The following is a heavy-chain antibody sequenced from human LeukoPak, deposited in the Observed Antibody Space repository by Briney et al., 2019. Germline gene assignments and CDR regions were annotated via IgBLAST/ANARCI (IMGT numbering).Heavy chain of an antibody. D-gene: IGHD1-7*01. CDR3: TTDGIMELLDAFDI. V-gene: IGHV3-15*01. Sequence: GRSLRLSCAASGFTFSNAWMSWVRQAPGKGLEWVGRIKSKTDGGTTDYAAPVKGRFTISRDDSKNTLYLQMNSLKTEDTAVYYCTTDGIMELLDAFDIWGQGTMVTVSS. CDR1: GFTFSNAW. J-gene: IGHJ3*02. CDR2: IKSKTDGGTT.